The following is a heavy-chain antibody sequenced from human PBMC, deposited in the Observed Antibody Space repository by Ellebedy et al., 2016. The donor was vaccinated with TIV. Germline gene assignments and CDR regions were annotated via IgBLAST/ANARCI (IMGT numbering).Heavy chain of an antibody. CDR2: INDGGDRT. V-gene: IGHV3-23*01. Sequence: GESLKISXAASGFTFSTYAMSWVRQAPGRGLEWVSSINDGGDRTYYADSVRGRFTISRDNSRNTLYLQMNSLRAEDTAVYYCAREDTVVAASWVDYWGQGTLVTVSS. CDR1: GFTFSTYA. J-gene: IGHJ4*02. D-gene: IGHD2-15*01. CDR3: AREDTVVAASWVDY.